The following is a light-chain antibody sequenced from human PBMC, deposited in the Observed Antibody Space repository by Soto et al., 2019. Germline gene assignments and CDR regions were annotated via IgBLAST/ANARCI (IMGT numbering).Light chain of an antibody. CDR1: SSNIGTGYD. CDR3: QSYDGNLSVV. J-gene: IGLJ2*01. Sequence: QPVLTQPPSVSGAPGQRVTLSCTGASSNIGTGYDVHGYQQLPGTAPKLLIYGNSNRPSGVPDRFSGSKSGTSASLAITGLQAEDEAECYCQSYDGNLSVVFGGGTKLTVL. CDR2: GNS. V-gene: IGLV1-40*01.